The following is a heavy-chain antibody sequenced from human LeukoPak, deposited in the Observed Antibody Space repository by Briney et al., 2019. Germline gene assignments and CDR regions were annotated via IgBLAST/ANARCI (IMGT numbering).Heavy chain of an antibody. CDR3: ARGRKNYDILTGYYFYFDY. Sequence: PSETLSLTCTVSGYSISSGYYWGWIRQPPGKGLEWIGSIYHSGSTYYNPSLKSRVTISVDTSKNQFSLKLSSVTAADTAVYYCARGRKNYDILTGYYFYFDYWGQGTLVTVSS. CDR1: GYSISSGYY. D-gene: IGHD3-9*01. CDR2: IYHSGST. V-gene: IGHV4-38-2*02. J-gene: IGHJ4*02.